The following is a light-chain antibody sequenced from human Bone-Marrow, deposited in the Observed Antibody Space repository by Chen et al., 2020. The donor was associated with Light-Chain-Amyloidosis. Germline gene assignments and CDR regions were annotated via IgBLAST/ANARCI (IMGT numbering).Light chain of an antibody. Sequence: DIVMTQSPDSLAVSLGERATINCKSSQSVLYSSRNKNYLAWYQQRPGQPPKLLIYWASTRESGVPDRFSGSGSGTDFTRTISSLQAEDVALYYCQQYYSTPHAFGQGTRLEIK. CDR3: QQYYSTPHA. V-gene: IGKV4-1*01. CDR2: WAS. CDR1: QSVLYSSRNKNY. J-gene: IGKJ2*01.